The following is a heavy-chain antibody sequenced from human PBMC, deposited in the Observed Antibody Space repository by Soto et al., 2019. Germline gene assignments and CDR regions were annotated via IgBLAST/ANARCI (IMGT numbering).Heavy chain of an antibody. CDR3: ARGRLHDYGDSGGY. D-gene: IGHD4-17*01. CDR2: ISYDGSNK. CDR1: GFTFSSYA. J-gene: IGHJ4*02. Sequence: GGSLRLSCAASGFTFSSYAMHWVRQAPGKGLEWVAVISYDGSNKYYADSVKGRFTISRDNSKNTLYLQMNSLRAEDTAVYYCARGRLHDYGDSGGYWGQGTLVTVSS. V-gene: IGHV3-30-3*01.